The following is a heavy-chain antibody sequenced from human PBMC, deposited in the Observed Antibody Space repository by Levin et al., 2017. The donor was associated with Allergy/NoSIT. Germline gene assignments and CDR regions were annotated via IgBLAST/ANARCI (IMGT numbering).Heavy chain of an antibody. D-gene: IGHD3-22*01. V-gene: IGHV3-9*01. CDR2: ISWNSGNV. CDR3: AKDRGGYFDSSVGNAFDI. J-gene: IGHJ3*02. Sequence: GGSLRLSCAASGFTFDDYAIHWVRQAPGKGLEWVSGISWNSGNVGYADSVKGRFTISRDNAKNSLYLQMNSLRAEDTALYYCAKDRGGYFDSSVGNAFDIWGQGTMVTVSS. CDR1: GFTFDDYA.